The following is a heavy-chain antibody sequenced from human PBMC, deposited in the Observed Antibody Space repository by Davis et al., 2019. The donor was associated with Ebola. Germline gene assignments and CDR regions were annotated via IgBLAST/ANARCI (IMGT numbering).Heavy chain of an antibody. CDR1: GGSISSYY. Sequence: SETLSLTCTVSGGSISSYYWSWIRQPPGKGLEWIGEINHSGSTNYNPSLKSRVTISVDTSKNQFSLKLSSVTAADTAVYYCARRNVLFDYWGQGTLVTVSS. CDR3: ARRNVLFDY. J-gene: IGHJ4*02. CDR2: INHSGST. V-gene: IGHV4-34*01.